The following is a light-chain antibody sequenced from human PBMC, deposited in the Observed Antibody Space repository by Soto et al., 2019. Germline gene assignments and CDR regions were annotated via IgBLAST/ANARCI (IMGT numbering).Light chain of an antibody. CDR3: NQYNNWPPRAWT. V-gene: IGKV3-15*01. Sequence: EIVMTQSPATLSVSPGERATLSCRASQSVSSNLAWYQQKPGQAPRLLIYGASTRATGIPARLSGSGSGTEFNLSISSLQSEDFAVYYCNQYNNWPPRAWTFGQGTKVEIK. CDR1: QSVSSN. J-gene: IGKJ1*01. CDR2: GAS.